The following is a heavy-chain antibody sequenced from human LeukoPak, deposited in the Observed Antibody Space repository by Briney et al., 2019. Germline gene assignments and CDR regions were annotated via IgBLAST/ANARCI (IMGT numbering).Heavy chain of an antibody. J-gene: IGHJ4*02. CDR1: GYRFTSYW. V-gene: IGHV5-51*01. CDR2: IYPGDSDT. D-gene: IGHD2-15*01. CDR3: ARGYCSGGRCYTFDY. Sequence: GEALKTSCKGSGYRFTSYWIGWVRQMPGKGLGWMGLIYPGDSDTRYSPSFQGQVTMSADKSISTVYLQWSSLKASDTAMYYCARGYCSGGRCYTFDYWGQGTLVTVSS.